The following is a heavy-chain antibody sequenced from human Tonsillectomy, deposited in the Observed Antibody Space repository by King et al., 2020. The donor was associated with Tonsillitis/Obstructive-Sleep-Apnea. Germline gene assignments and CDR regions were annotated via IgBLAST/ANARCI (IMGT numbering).Heavy chain of an antibody. CDR3: AVNIVATITDDYYFDY. CDR2: IKQDGSEK. J-gene: IGHJ4*02. V-gene: IGHV3-7*02. D-gene: IGHD5-12*01. Sequence: VQLVESGGGLVQPGGSLRLSCAASGFTFSSYWMSWVRQAPGKGLEWVANIKQDGSEKYYVDSVKGRFTNSRANAKNSLYLQMNSLRDEDTAVYYCAVNIVATITDDYYFDYWGQGTLVTVSS. CDR1: GFTFSSYW.